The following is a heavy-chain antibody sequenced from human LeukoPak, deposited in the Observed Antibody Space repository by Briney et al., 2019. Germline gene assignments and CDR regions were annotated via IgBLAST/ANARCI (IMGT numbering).Heavy chain of an antibody. D-gene: IGHD3-3*01. CDR2: TYYRSKWYS. CDR1: GDSVSSNSTA. J-gene: IGHJ6*02. Sequence: SQTLSLTCAISGDSVSSNSTACNWIRQSPSRGLEWLGRTYYRSKWYSDYAVSVKSRITINPDTSKNQFSLQLNSVTPEDTAVYYCARDRVAGLRFLEWLSPHYGMDVWGQGTTVTVSS. V-gene: IGHV6-1*01. CDR3: ARDRVAGLRFLEWLSPHYGMDV.